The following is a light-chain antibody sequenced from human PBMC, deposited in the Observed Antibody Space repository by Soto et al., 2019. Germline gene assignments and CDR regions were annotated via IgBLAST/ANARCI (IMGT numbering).Light chain of an antibody. CDR2: GAS. V-gene: IGKV3D-15*01. J-gene: IGKJ1*01. CDR1: QSVSSN. Sequence: EIVMTQSPATLSVSPEERATLSCRVSQSVSSNLAWYQQKPGQAPRLLIYGASTRATGIPARFSGSGSGTAFTLTISSLQSEDFAVYYCQQYNNWPLSFGQGTKVEIK. CDR3: QQYNNWPLS.